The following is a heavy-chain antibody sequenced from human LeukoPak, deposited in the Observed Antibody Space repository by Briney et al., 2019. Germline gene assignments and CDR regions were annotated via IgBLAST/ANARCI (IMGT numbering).Heavy chain of an antibody. J-gene: IGHJ4*02. CDR1: GFTFSSYA. CDR3: AKDLDIVVVPAVFDY. D-gene: IGHD2-2*01. CDR2: ISGSGGST. Sequence: GGSLRLSCAASGFTFSSYAMSWVRQAPGKGLEWGSAISGSGGSTYYADSVKGRFTISRDNSKNTLYLQMNSLRAEDTAVYYCAKDLDIVVVPAVFDYWGQGTLVTVSS. V-gene: IGHV3-23*01.